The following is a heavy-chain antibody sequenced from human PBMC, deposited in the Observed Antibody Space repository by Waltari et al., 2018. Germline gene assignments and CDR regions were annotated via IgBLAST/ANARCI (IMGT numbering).Heavy chain of an antibody. V-gene: IGHV4-34*01. D-gene: IGHD3-22*01. Sequence: QVQLQQWGAGLLKPSETLSLTCAVHGGSFSGYYWSWIRQPPGKGLEWIGEINHSGSTNYNPSLKSRVTISVDTSKNQFSLKLSSVTAADTAVYYCARRAAPSSGYQLTLWWFDPWGQGTLVTVSS. J-gene: IGHJ5*02. CDR3: ARRAAPSSGYQLTLWWFDP. CDR1: GGSFSGYY. CDR2: INHSGST.